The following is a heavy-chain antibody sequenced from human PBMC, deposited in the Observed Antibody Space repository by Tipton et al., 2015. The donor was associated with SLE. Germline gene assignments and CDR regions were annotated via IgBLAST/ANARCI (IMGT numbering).Heavy chain of an antibody. Sequence: LRLSCTVSGGSISTGGDSWGWIRQPPGKGLEWIGNIYSSGRTYDNPSLKSRITMSVDTSKNKFSLNLSSVTAADTAVYCGPNCYGFEYWGQGLRVTVSS. CDR3: PNCYGFEY. D-gene: IGHD3-16*01. V-gene: IGHV4-39*07. J-gene: IGHJ4*02. CDR2: IYSSGRT. CDR1: GGSISTGGDS.